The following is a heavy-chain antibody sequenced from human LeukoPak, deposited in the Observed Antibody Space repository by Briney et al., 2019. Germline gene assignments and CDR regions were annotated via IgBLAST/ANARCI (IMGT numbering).Heavy chain of an antibody. D-gene: IGHD2-15*01. Sequence: GGSLRLSCAASGFTFNAHSMGWVRQAPGKGLEWVSIISRASESIFYADSVKGRFTISRDNAKSSLYLQMNSLRAEDTAVYYCSRPGYCSGDTCYVAFDIWGQGIMVTVSS. CDR3: SRPGYCSGDTCYVAFDI. J-gene: IGHJ3*02. CDR1: GFTFNAHS. V-gene: IGHV3-21*01. CDR2: ISRASESI.